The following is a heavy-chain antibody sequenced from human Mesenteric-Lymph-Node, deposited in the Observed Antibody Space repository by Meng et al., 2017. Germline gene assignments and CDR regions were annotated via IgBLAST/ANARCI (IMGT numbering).Heavy chain of an antibody. J-gene: IGHJ4*02. CDR1: GFTFSSYS. D-gene: IGHD5-24*01. CDR2: IGTAGDT. CDR3: ANPDGEMATNPFDY. Sequence: GESLKISCAASGFTFSSYSMNWVRQATGKGLEWVSAIGTAGDTYYPGSVKGQFTISRENAKNSLYLQMNSLRAEDTAVYYCANPDGEMATNPFDYWGQGTLVTVSS. V-gene: IGHV3-13*01.